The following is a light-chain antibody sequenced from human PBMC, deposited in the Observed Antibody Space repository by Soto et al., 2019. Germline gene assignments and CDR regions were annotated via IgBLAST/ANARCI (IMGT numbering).Light chain of an antibody. CDR2: EVS. CDR1: SSDVGGYHY. CDR3: SSYAGSNSV. V-gene: IGLV2-8*01. Sequence: QSVLTQPPSASGSPGQSVTISCTGTSSDVGGYHYVSWYQQHPGKAPKLMIYEVSKRPSGVPDRFSGSKSGNTASLTVSGLQAEDEADYYCSSYAGSNSVFGGGTKLTVL. J-gene: IGLJ2*01.